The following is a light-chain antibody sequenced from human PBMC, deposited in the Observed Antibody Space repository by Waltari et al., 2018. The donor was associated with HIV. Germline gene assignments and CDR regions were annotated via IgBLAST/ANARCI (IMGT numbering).Light chain of an antibody. CDR2: EVS. V-gene: IGLV2-8*01. Sequence: QSALTQPPSASGSPGQSVTISCTGTSSDVGDYNYVSWYQQHPGKAPKLMIYEVSKRPSGVPARFSGSKSDNTASLTVSGLQAEDEAEYYCWSYAGSNNPVVFGGGTKLTVL. CDR1: SSDVGDYNY. J-gene: IGLJ2*01. CDR3: WSYAGSNNPVV.